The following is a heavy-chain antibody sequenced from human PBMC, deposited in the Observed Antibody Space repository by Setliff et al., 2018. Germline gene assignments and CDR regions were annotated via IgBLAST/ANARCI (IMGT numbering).Heavy chain of an antibody. J-gene: IGHJ5*02. CDR3: ARATRGYGGLDCVNGGFDI. CDR1: GYTFTGYC. V-gene: IGHV1-2*02. CDR2: INPHSGGT. Sequence: ASVKVSCKASGYTFTGYCIPWVRQAPGQGLEWMGWINPHSGGTKFPQTFQGRVTMTTDTSINTAYMELSRLRSDDTAVYYCARATRGYGGLDCVNGGFDIWGQGTLVTVSS. D-gene: IGHD4-17*01.